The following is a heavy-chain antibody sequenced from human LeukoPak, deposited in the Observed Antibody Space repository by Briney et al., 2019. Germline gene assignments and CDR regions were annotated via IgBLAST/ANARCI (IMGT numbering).Heavy chain of an antibody. CDR2: INPNSGGT. V-gene: IGHV1-2*02. CDR3: ARDRGLEYSSSEFDY. Sequence: GASVKVSCKASGYTFTGYYMHWVRQAPGQGLEWMGWINPNSGGTNYAQKFQGRVTMTRDTSISTAYMELSRLRSDDTAVCYCARDRGLEYSSSEFDYWGQGTLVTVSS. D-gene: IGHD6-6*01. CDR1: GYTFTGYY. J-gene: IGHJ4*02.